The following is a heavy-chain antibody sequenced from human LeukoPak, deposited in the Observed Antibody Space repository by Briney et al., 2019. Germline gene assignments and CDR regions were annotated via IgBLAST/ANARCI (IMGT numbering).Heavy chain of an antibody. V-gene: IGHV4-30-2*03. J-gene: IGHJ5*01. CDR1: GGSISSGGYS. D-gene: IGHD5-12*01. Sequence: RPSVTLSLTCAVSGGSISSGGYSWSWIRQPPGKGLEWIGYIYHSGSTYYNPSLDGRVTISLDTSANHFSLQLNSVTAADTAVYYCVRHDGRGGATMGAFDSWGQGSLVTVSS. CDR2: IYHSGST. CDR3: VRHDGRGGATMGAFDS.